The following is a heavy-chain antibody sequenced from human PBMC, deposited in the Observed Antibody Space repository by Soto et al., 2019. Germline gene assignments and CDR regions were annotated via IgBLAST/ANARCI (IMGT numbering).Heavy chain of an antibody. J-gene: IGHJ3*02. CDR1: GFIFSDHY. CDR3: ARGNRAFDI. V-gene: IGHV3-72*01. Sequence: GGSLRLSCAASGFIFSDHYMDWVRQAPGKGLEWVGRIRNKAHSYTTGSAASVKGRFTFSRDDSKSLLFLQMNSLKTEDTAMYFCARGNRAFDIWGQGTMVTVSS. CDR2: IRNKAHSYTT.